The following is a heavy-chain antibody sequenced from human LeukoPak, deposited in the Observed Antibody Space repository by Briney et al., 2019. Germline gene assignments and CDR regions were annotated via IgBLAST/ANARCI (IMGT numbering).Heavy chain of an antibody. CDR3: ARLGHCSSTSCYGLDY. CDR2: IYYSGSP. V-gene: IGHV4-59*01. J-gene: IGHJ4*02. CDR1: GGSLSSYY. Sequence: SETLSLTCTVSGGSLSSYYWSWVRQPPGKGLEFIGYIYYSGSPNYNPSLKSRVTISVDTSKNQFSLKLSSVTAADTAVYYCARLGHCSSTSCYGLDYWGQGTLVTGSS. D-gene: IGHD2-2*01.